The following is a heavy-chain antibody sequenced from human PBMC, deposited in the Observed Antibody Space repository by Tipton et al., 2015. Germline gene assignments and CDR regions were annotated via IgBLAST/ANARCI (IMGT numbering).Heavy chain of an antibody. J-gene: IGHJ3*02. D-gene: IGHD2-21*01. CDR1: GFIFSRYW. CDR3: ARGPIEFRAFDM. CDR2: IYSGGIS. Sequence: SLRLSCAASGFIFSRYWMSWVRQAPGKGLEWVSLIYSGGISNYADFVKGRFTISRDNSKNTLFLQMNSLRADDTAVYFCARGPIEFRAFDMWGQGTMVTVSS. V-gene: IGHV3-53*01.